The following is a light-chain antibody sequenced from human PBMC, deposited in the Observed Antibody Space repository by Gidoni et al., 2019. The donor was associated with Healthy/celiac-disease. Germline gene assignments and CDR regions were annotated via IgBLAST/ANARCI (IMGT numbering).Light chain of an antibody. CDR2: QDS. V-gene: IGLV3-1*01. J-gene: IGLJ2*01. CDR1: KLGDNY. Sequence: SYELTQPPSVSVTPGQTSSITCSGDKLGDNYAGWYQQKPGQSPVLVIYQDSKRPSGLPERFSGSNSGNTATLTISGTQAMDEAYYYCQAWDSSTNVVFGGGTNLTVL. CDR3: QAWDSSTNVV.